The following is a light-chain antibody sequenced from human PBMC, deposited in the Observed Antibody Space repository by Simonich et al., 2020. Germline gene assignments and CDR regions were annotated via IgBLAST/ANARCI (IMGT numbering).Light chain of an antibody. Sequence: SYELTQPPSVSVSPGQTARITCSGDALPKQYAYWYQQKPGQAPVLVIYKDSERPSGIPVRFSGSSSGTTVTLTISGGQAEDEADYYCQSADSSGTYVVFGGGTKLTVL. CDR3: QSADSSGTYVV. J-gene: IGLJ2*01. CDR2: KDS. CDR1: ALPKQY. V-gene: IGLV3-25*03.